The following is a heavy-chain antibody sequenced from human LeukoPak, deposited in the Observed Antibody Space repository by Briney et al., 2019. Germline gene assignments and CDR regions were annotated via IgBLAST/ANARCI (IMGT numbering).Heavy chain of an antibody. CDR3: ARLRGYTSSARGYVEY. CDR1: GGSISSYY. J-gene: IGHJ4*02. CDR2: IYYSGST. V-gene: IGHV4-59*01. Sequence: SETLSLTCTVSGGSISSYYWSWIRQPPGKGLEWIGYIYYSGSTNYNPSLKSRATISVDTSKNQFSLKLSSVTAADTAVYCCARLRGYTSSARGYVEYWGQGTLVTVSS. D-gene: IGHD6-13*01.